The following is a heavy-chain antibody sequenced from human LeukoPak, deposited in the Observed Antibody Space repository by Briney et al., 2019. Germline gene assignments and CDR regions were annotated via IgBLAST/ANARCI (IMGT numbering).Heavy chain of an antibody. D-gene: IGHD1-26*01. Sequence: GGSLRLSCAASGFTFDDYVMRWVRQAPGEGLEWVSAISGSGGSTYYADSVKGRFTISRDNSKNTLYLQMNSLRAEDTAVYYCARWQYSGTHRPGEGFDYWGQGALITVSS. CDR3: ARWQYSGTHRPGEGFDY. CDR1: GFTFDDYV. V-gene: IGHV3-23*01. J-gene: IGHJ4*02. CDR2: ISGSGGST.